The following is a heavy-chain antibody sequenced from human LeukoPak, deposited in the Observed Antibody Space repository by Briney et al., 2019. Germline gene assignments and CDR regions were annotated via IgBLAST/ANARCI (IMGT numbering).Heavy chain of an antibody. J-gene: IGHJ4*02. CDR2: ISYDGSNK. D-gene: IGHD6-19*01. CDR3: AKYGWDY. CDR1: GFTFSSYG. Sequence: GGSLRLSCAASGFTFSSYGMHWVRQAPGKGLEWVAVISYDGSNKYYADSVKGRFTISRDNSKNTLYLQMNSLRAEDTAVYYCAKYGWDYWDQGTLVTVSS. V-gene: IGHV3-30*18.